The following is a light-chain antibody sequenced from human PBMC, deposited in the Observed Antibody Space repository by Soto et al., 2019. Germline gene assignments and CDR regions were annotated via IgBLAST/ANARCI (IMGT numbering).Light chain of an antibody. CDR3: QQYAASPLT. J-gene: IGKJ4*01. CDR1: QTVGRNY. CDR2: HAS. V-gene: IGKV3-20*01. Sequence: EIVLTQSPGTLSLSPGERATLSCRASQTVGRNYLAWYQQKPGHTPRLLLYHASNRATGIPDRFSGSGSGTDFTLTISRLKPEDFAVYYCQQYAASPLTFGGGAKVEIK.